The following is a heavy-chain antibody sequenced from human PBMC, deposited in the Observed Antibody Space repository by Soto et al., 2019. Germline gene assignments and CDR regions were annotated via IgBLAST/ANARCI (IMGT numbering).Heavy chain of an antibody. CDR1: GGTFSSYA. CDR3: ASLEEIYGGNSSPYDAFDI. J-gene: IGHJ3*02. CDR2: IIPIFGTA. V-gene: IGHV1-69*13. D-gene: IGHD4-17*01. Sequence: ASVKVSCKASGGTFSSYAISWVRQAPGQGLEWMGGIIPIFGTANYAQKFQGRVTITADESTSTAYMELSSLRYEDTAVYYCASLEEIYGGNSSPYDAFDIWGQGTMVTVSS.